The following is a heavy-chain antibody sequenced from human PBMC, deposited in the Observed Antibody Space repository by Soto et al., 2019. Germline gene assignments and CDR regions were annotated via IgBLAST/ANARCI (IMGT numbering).Heavy chain of an antibody. CDR2: ISAYNGNT. CDR1: GYTFTSYG. D-gene: IGHD3-3*01. J-gene: IGHJ6*02. CDR3: AREDITIFGVVIPDYWYYGMDV. Sequence: QVQLVQSGAEVKKPGASVKVSCKASGYTFTSYGISWVRQAPGQGLEWMGWISAYNGNTNYAQKLQGRVTMTTDTSTSTAYMELRSLRSDYTAVYYCAREDITIFGVVIPDYWYYGMDVWGQGTTVTVSS. V-gene: IGHV1-18*04.